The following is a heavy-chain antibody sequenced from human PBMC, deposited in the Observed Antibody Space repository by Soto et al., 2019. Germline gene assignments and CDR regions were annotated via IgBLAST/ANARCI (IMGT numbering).Heavy chain of an antibody. J-gene: IGHJ6*02. D-gene: IGHD3-10*01. CDR1: GYTFANFA. V-gene: IGHV1-3*01. Sequence: QVQLVQSGAEVKKPGASVKVSCKASGYTFANFAIHWVRQAPGQRLEWMGWLNPGNGDTKYSQTFQGRVTITRDTSARTAYMELSSLISDDTAVYYCARDQNRGVSYRFYYYYGMDVWGQATTVTVSS. CDR2: LNPGNGDT. CDR3: ARDQNRGVSYRFYYYYGMDV.